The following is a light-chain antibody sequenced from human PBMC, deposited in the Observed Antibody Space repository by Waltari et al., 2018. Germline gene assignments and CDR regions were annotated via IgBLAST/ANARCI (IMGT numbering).Light chain of an antibody. V-gene: IGKV3-20*01. Sequence: EIVLTQSPGTLSLSPGERATLSCRASQSVSSSYVAWYQQKPGQAPRLLMYGTSSRATGIPDRISGSGSGTDFTLTISRVEPEDFAVYYWQQYGSLITFGQGTRLEIK. CDR3: QQYGSLIT. CDR1: QSVSSSY. CDR2: GTS. J-gene: IGKJ5*01.